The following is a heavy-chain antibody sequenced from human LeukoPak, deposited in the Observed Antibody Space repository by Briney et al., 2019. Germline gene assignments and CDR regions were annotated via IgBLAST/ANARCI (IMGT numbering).Heavy chain of an antibody. V-gene: IGHV4-59*12. CDR3: TRDQRYCTSNSCFTFDP. J-gene: IGHJ5*02. D-gene: IGHD2-2*02. CDR2: VYDSGTT. Sequence: SETLSLTCTVSGGSISSYYWSWIRQSPGKGLEWIGHVYDSGTTYYNPSLRSRVTISVDRSKNLFSLKLNSVTAADTAVYYCTRDQRYCTSNSCFTFDPWGQGTLVTVSS. CDR1: GGSISSYY.